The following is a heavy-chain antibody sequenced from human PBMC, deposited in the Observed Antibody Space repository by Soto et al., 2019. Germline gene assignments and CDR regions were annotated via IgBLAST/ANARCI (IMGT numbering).Heavy chain of an antibody. CDR2: ISAYNGNT. J-gene: IGHJ6*03. CDR1: GYTFTSYG. V-gene: IGHV1-18*01. D-gene: IGHD2-2*01. CDR3: ARGAGYCSSTSCYDYYYYMDV. Sequence: QVPLVQSGAEVKKPGASVKVSCKASGYTFTSYGISWVRQAPGQGLEWMGWISAYNGNTNYAQKLQGRVTMTTDTSTSTAYMELRSLRSDDTAVYYCARGAGYCSSTSCYDYYYYMDVWGKGTTVTVSS.